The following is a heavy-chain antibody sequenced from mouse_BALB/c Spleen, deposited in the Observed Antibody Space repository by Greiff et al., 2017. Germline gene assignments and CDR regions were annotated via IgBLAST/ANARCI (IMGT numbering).Heavy chain of an antibody. J-gene: IGHJ1*01. CDR3: ARGDYYYGSSPRYFDV. CDR1: GYSITSDYA. Sequence: EVQRVESGPGLVKPSQSLSLTCTVTGYSITSDYAWNWIRQFPGNKLEWMGYISYSGSTSYNPSLKSRISITRDTSKNQFFLQLNSVTTEDTATYYCARGDYYYGSSPRYFDVWGAGTTVTVSS. D-gene: IGHD1-1*01. V-gene: IGHV3-2*02. CDR2: ISYSGST.